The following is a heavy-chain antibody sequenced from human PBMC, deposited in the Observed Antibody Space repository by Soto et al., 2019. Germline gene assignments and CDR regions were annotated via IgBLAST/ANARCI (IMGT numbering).Heavy chain of an antibody. V-gene: IGHV4-61*01. CDR3: ARRWGEGRVDY. CDR2: IYHSGST. J-gene: IGHJ4*02. D-gene: IGHD3-10*01. CDR1: GGSVSSGSYY. Sequence: PSETLSLTCTVSGGSVSSGSYYWSWIRQPPGKGLEWIGYIYHSGSTNYNPSLKSRVTISVDKSRNQFSLKLSSVTAADTVVYYCARRWGEGRVDYWGQGTLVTVSS.